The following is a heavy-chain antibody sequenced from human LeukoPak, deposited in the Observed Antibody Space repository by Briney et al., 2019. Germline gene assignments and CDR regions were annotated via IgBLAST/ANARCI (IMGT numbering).Heavy chain of an antibody. V-gene: IGHV3-48*03. J-gene: IGHJ4*02. D-gene: IGHD6-13*01. CDR3: ATDPIAAPGTPDY. Sequence: GGSLRLSCAASGFTFSSYEMNWVRQAPGKGLEWVSYISSGSSTIYYADSVKGRFTVSRDNAKNSLYLQMNSLRAEDTALYYCATDPIAAPGTPDYWGQGILVTVSS. CDR1: GFTFSSYE. CDR2: ISSGSSTI.